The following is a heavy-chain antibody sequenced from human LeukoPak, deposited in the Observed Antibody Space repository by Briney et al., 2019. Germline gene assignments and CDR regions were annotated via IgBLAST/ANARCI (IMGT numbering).Heavy chain of an antibody. V-gene: IGHV5-51*01. CDR1: GYSLNTNW. CDR3: VRVLWTWAWNEHYGMDV. Sequence: GESLKTSLTGSGYSLNTNWIAWVRQMPGKGLEWMGIIYPGDSDTRYSPSFQGQVTISADKSISTAYLQWSSLKASDTAMYYCVRVLWTWAWNEHYGMDVWAERPSVSVSS. J-gene: IGHJ6*01. CDR2: IYPGDSDT. D-gene: IGHD1-1*01.